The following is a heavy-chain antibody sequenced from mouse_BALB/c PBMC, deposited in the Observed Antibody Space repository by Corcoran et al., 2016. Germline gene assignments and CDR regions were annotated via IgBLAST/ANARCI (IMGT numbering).Heavy chain of an antibody. CDR3: ARRDYYGSSYSFAY. D-gene: IGHD1-1*01. CDR1: GYTFTSYD. V-gene: IGHV1-85*01. Sequence: QVQLQQSGAELVKPGASVKLSCKASGYTFTSYDINWVRQRPEQGLEWIGWIFPGDGSTKYNEKFKGKATLTTDKSSSTAYMQPSRLTSEDSAVYFCARRDYYGSSYSFAYWGQGTLVTVSA. CDR2: IFPGDGST. J-gene: IGHJ3*01.